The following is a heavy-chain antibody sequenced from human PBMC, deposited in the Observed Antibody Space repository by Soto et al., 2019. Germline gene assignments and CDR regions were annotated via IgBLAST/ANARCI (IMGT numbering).Heavy chain of an antibody. Sequence: SQTLSLTCAISGDSVSSISAAWNWIRHSPSRGLEWLGRTYYRSKWFNDYAVSVKSRITINPDTSKNQSSLQLNSVTPEDTAVYYCARGSYYSGWVWGQGTLVTVSS. J-gene: IGHJ4*02. CDR3: ARGSYYSGWV. CDR2: TYYRSKWFN. V-gene: IGHV6-1*01. CDR1: GDSVSSISAA. D-gene: IGHD6-19*01.